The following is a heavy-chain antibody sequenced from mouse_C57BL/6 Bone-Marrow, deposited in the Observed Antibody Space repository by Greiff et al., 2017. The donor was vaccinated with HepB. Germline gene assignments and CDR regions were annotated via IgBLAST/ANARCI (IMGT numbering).Heavy chain of an antibody. J-gene: IGHJ2*01. CDR2: IYPRDGST. CDR3: ARSGLGLGLGMGYFDY. D-gene: IGHD2-2*01. Sequence: QVQLKESGPELVKPGASVKLSCKASGYTFTSYDINWVKQRPGQGLEWIGWIYPRDGSTKYNEKFKGKATLTVDTSSSTAYMELHSLTSEDSAVYFCARSGLGLGLGMGYFDYWGQGTTLTVSS. CDR1: GYTFTSYD. V-gene: IGHV1-85*01.